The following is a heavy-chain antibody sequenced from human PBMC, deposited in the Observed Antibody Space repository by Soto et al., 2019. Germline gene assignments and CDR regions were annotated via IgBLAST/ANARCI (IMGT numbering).Heavy chain of an antibody. J-gene: IGHJ6*02. V-gene: IGHV3-48*03. CDR1: GFTFSSYE. CDR2: ISSSGGTI. Sequence: EVQLVESGGGLVQPGGSLRLSCAASGFTFSSYEMNWVRKAPGKGLEWVSYISSSGGTIYYADSVKGRFTISRDNAKYSLYLQMNSLRAEDTAVYYCARGDGEVYYYYGMDVCGQGTTVTVSS. D-gene: IGHD3-10*01. CDR3: ARGDGEVYYYYGMDV.